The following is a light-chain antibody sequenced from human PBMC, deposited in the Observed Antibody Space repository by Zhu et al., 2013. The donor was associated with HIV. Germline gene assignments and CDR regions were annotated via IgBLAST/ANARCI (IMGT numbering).Light chain of an antibody. CDR2: LGS. J-gene: IGKJ2*01. V-gene: IGKV2-28*01. CDR3: MQALQTPYT. CDR1: QSLLHSNGYKY. Sequence: DIVMTQSPLSLPVTPGEPASISCRSSQSLLHSNGYKYLDWYLQKPGQSPQLLIYLGSNRASGVPDRFSGSGSGTDFTLKISRVEAEDVGVYYCMQALQTPYTFGQG.